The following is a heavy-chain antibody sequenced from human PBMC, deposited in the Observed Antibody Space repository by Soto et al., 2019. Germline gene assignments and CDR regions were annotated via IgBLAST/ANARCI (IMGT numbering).Heavy chain of an antibody. Sequence: QVQLQQWGAGLLKPSETLSLTCAVYGGSFSGYYWSWIRQPPGKGLEWIGEINHSGSTNYNPSLKSRVTISVDPSKNQFSLKLSSVTAADTAVYYCARVNGYCSSTSCSPTYYYYYMDVWGKGTTVTVSS. D-gene: IGHD2-2*01. CDR3: ARVNGYCSSTSCSPTYYYYYMDV. J-gene: IGHJ6*03. V-gene: IGHV4-34*01. CDR1: GGSFSGYY. CDR2: INHSGST.